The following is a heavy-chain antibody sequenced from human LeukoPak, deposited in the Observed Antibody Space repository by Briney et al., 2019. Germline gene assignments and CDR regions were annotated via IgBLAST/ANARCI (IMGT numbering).Heavy chain of an antibody. CDR2: INDSGTI. CDR3: ARRWNYGRNYYIDV. CDR1: GGSFRNYY. J-gene: IGHJ6*03. V-gene: IGHV4-34*01. Sequence: PSETLSLTCAVYGGSFRNYYWSWLRQPPGKGLEWIGEINDSGTINYNPSLMSRVTISVDKSKNQFSLKLSSVTAADTAVYYCARRWNYGRNYYIDVWGKGATVSVSS. D-gene: IGHD1-7*01.